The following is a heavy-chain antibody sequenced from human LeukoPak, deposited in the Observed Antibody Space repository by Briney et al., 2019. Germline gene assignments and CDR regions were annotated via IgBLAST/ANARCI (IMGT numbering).Heavy chain of an antibody. CDR2: IYSGGST. CDR1: GFTVSNNY. CDR3: ARALWFGETFPAY. D-gene: IGHD3-10*01. J-gene: IGHJ4*02. V-gene: IGHV3-66*01. Sequence: GGSLRLSRAASGFTVSNNYISWVRQAPGKGPEWVSVIYSGGSTFYADSVKGRFTISRDNSKNTLYLQLNSLRVEDTAVYYCARALWFGETFPAYWGQGTLVTVSS.